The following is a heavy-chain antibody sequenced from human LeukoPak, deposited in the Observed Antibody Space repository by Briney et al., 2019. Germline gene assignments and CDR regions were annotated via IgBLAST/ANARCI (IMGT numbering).Heavy chain of an antibody. D-gene: IGHD2-2*02. V-gene: IGHV1-2*02. J-gene: IGHJ5*02. Sequence: ASVKVPCKASGYSLTGYYIHWVRQAPGQGLGWMGWIKPNSGGTNYAQKFQGRVTMTRDTSISTAYMELSRLRSDDTAVYYCARGDIVVLPAGIPHNWFDPWGQGTLVTVSS. CDR3: ARGDIVVLPAGIPHNWFDP. CDR2: IKPNSGGT. CDR1: GYSLTGYY.